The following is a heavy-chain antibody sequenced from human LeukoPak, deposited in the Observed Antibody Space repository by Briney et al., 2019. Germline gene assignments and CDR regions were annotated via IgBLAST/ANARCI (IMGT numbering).Heavy chain of an antibody. V-gene: IGHV3-23*01. CDR2: ISGGGGTI. CDR1: GFTFSSFG. CDR3: AKGRYSSSSAYFDY. Sequence: LAGGSLRLSCAASGFTFSSFGMSWVRQAPGKGLEWISTISGGGGTIYYADSVRGRFAMSRDNSMDTLSLQMNSLGAEDTALYYCAKGRYSSSSAYFDYWGQGALVTVSS. D-gene: IGHD6-6*01. J-gene: IGHJ4*02.